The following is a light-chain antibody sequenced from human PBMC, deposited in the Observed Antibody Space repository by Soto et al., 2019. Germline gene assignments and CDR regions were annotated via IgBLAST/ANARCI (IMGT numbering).Light chain of an antibody. J-gene: IGLJ2*01. V-gene: IGLV2-14*03. CDR3: SSFAISNTHV. CDR1: SSDVGGYDF. CDR2: DVT. Sequence: QSALTQPASVSGSPGQSITISCTGTSSDVGGYDFVSWYQHHPGKAPKLMIYDVTNRPSGVSNRFSGSKSGITASLTISGLQAEDEADYYCSSFAISNTHVFGGGTKLTVL.